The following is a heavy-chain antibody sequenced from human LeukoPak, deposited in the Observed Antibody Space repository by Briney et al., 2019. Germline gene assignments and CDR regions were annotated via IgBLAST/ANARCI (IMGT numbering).Heavy chain of an antibody. Sequence: GGSLRLSCAASGFTFSSYGMHWVRQAPGKGLEWVAFIRYDGSNKYYADSVKGRFTISRDNSKSTLYLQMNSLRAEDTAVYYCARDFGLGYCSGGSCWGQGTLVTVSS. J-gene: IGHJ4*02. CDR3: ARDFGLGYCSGGSC. V-gene: IGHV3-30*02. CDR1: GFTFSSYG. CDR2: IRYDGSNK. D-gene: IGHD2-15*01.